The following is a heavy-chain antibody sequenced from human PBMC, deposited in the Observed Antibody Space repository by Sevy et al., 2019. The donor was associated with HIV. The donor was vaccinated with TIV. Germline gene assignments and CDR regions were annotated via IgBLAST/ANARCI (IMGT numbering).Heavy chain of an antibody. CDR2: AVGVDDTT. D-gene: IGHD1-7*01. V-gene: IGHV3-23*01. J-gene: IGHJ4*02. CDR1: GFTLRNYA. CDR3: AKGTANAGYYFDY. Sequence: GGSLRLSCAASGFTLRNYAVNWVRQAPGKGLKWVSAAVGVDDTTYYADSVKGRFIISRDDSKNTLYLQMTSLTAEDTAVYFCAKGTANAGYYFDYWGRRTLVTVSS.